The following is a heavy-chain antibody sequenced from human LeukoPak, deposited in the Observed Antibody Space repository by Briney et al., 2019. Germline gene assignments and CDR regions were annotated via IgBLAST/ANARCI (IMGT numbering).Heavy chain of an antibody. CDR1: GGSFSGYY. CDR2: INHSGST. J-gene: IGHJ4*02. V-gene: IGHV4-34*01. D-gene: IGHD3-3*01. CDR3: ARLRFLEWLPHPFDY. Sequence: SETLSLTCAVYGGSFSGYYWSWIRQPPGKGLEWIGEINHSGSTNYNPSLKSRVTISVDTSKNQFSLKLGSVTAADTAVYYCARLRFLEWLPHPFDYWGQGTLVTVSS.